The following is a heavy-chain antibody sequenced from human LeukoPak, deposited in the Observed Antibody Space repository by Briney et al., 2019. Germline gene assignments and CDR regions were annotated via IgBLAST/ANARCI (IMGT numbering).Heavy chain of an antibody. CDR3: ARGSDYGEVLDY. J-gene: IGHJ4*02. V-gene: IGHV4-4*07. Sequence: SETLSLTCTVSGGSISSYYWSWIRQPAGRGLEWIGRIYTSGSTNYNPSLKSRVTMSVDTSKNQFSLKLSSVTAADTAVYYCARGSDYGEVLDYWGQGTLVTVSS. CDR2: IYTSGST. D-gene: IGHD4-17*01. CDR1: GGSISSYY.